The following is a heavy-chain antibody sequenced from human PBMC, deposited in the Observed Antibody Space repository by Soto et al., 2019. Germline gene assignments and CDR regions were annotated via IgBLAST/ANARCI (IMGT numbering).Heavy chain of an antibody. J-gene: IGHJ4*02. CDR1: GDSVSGYY. D-gene: IGHD3-10*02. CDR3: ARDDKGVSAAMLY. CDR2: MYTSGIT. V-gene: IGHV4-4*07. Sequence: PSETLSLTCSVSGDSVSGYYWYWIRQPAGKGLEWIGRMYTSGITNYSPSLKSRVTMSVDTSKSQFPLKLTSVTAADTAVYYCARDDKGVSAAMLYWGQGTLVTVS.